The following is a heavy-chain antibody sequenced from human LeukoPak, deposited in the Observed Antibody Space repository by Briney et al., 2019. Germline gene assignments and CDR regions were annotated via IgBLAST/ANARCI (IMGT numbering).Heavy chain of an antibody. CDR2: ISTYNGNT. J-gene: IGHJ4*02. Sequence: ASVKVSCKASGYSFTSYDITWVRQAPGQVLEWMGWISTYNGNTKYEQNLQGRVTMTTDTSTRTVYMDLRSLRSDDTAVYYCARSATQYFFDYWGQGTLVTVSS. CDR1: GYSFTSYD. CDR3: ARSATQYFFDY. D-gene: IGHD3-3*01. V-gene: IGHV1-18*01.